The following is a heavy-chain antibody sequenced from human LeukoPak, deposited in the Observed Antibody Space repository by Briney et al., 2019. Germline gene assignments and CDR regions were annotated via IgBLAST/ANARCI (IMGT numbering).Heavy chain of an antibody. D-gene: IGHD1-26*01. CDR2: IYYSGST. CDR3: ARQGSVGGSYRELDH. Sequence: SETLSLACSVSGGSISSYYWSWIRQPPGKGLEWIGYIYYSGSTNYNPSLKSRVTISVDTSKNQFSLKLSSVTAADTAVYYCARQGSVGGSYRELDHWGQGTLVTVSS. V-gene: IGHV4-59*08. CDR1: GGSISSYY. J-gene: IGHJ4*02.